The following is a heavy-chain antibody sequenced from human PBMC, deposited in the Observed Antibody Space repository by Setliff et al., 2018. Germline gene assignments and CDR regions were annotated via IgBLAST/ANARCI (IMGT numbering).Heavy chain of an antibody. V-gene: IGHV4-61*09. CDR2: IYTSGST. Sequence: PSETLSLTCTVSGGSISSGIYYWGWIRQPAGKGLEWIGHIYTSGSTNYNPSLKSRVTISVDTSKNQFSLRLSSVTAADTAVYYWARAGPYYDFWSGYYRTMDVWGKGTTVTVSS. J-gene: IGHJ6*03. CDR1: GGSISSGIYY. CDR3: ARAGPYYDFWSGYYRTMDV. D-gene: IGHD3-3*01.